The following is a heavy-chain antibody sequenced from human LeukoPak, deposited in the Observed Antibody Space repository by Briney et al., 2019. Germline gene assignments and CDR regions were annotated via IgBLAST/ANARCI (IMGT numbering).Heavy chain of an antibody. CDR2: IIPIFGTA. V-gene: IGHV1-69*06. Sequence: ASVKVSCKASGGTFSSYAISWVRQAPGQGLEWMGGIIPIFGTANYAQKFQGRVTITADKSTSTAYMELSSLRSEDTAVYYCARGDLDCSGGSCYLESIYYYYMDVWGKGTTVTISS. CDR3: ARGDLDCSGGSCYLESIYYYYMDV. J-gene: IGHJ6*03. CDR1: GGTFSSYA. D-gene: IGHD2-15*01.